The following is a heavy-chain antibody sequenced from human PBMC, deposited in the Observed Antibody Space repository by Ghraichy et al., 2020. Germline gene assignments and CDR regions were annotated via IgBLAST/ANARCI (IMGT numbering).Heavy chain of an antibody. Sequence: SETLSLTCTVSGVSISSDDYYWTWIRQHPGKGLEWIGYIFYSGTTYYNPSLKSRLNMLVDTSKNQFSLKLSSVTAADTAVYYCARDHAGAYYYYAMDVWGQGTTVTVS. CDR1: GVSISSDDYY. V-gene: IGHV4-31*03. CDR2: IFYSGTT. J-gene: IGHJ6*02. CDR3: ARDHAGAYYYYAMDV. D-gene: IGHD2-8*02.